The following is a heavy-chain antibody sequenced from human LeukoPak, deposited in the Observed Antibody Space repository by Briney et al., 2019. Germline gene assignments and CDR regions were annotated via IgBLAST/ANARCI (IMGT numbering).Heavy chain of an antibody. J-gene: IGHJ5*02. D-gene: IGHD6-13*01. V-gene: IGHV4-61*02. Sequence: PSETLSLTCTVSGDSISFGSYYWSWIRQPAGKGLEWIGRIYTSGSPSTNSNPSLKSRVTISVDTSKNQFSLRLNSVTAADTAVYYCARDRSPGGSSSWYGNWFDPWGQGTLVTVSS. CDR2: IYTSGSPST. CDR1: GDSISFGSYY. CDR3: ARDRSPGGSSSWYGNWFDP.